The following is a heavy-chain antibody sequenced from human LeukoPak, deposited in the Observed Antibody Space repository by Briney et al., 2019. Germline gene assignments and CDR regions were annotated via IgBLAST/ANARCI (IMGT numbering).Heavy chain of an antibody. D-gene: IGHD5-12*01. Sequence: SETLSLTCTVSGGSISSYYWSWIRQPPGKGLEWIGYIHYSGNANYNPSLKSRVTISVDTSKNQFSLKLSSVTAADTAVYYCARDKYGGYVSAFDYWGQGTLVTVSS. V-gene: IGHV4-59*01. CDR3: ARDKYGGYVSAFDY. CDR2: IHYSGNA. CDR1: GGSISSYY. J-gene: IGHJ4*02.